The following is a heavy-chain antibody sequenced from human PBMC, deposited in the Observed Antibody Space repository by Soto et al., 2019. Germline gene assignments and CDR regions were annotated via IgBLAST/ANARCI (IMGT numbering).Heavy chain of an antibody. V-gene: IGHV3-48*03. D-gene: IGHD2-2*01. CDR2: ISVSGNII. CDR1: GFTFSTYE. CDR3: VRDTMRASAAASLDY. Sequence: GGSLRLSCAASGFTFSTYEFNWVRQGPGRGLEWISYISVSGNIIKYAESVKGRFTISRDNAENSLHLHMNNLRVDDTALYFCVRDTMRASAAASLDYWGQGTQVTVSS. J-gene: IGHJ4*02.